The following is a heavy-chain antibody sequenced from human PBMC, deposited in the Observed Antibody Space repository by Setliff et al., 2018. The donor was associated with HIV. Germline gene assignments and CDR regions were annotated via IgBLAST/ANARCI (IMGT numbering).Heavy chain of an antibody. CDR1: GGSISSSSYY. Sequence: PSETLSLTCTVSGGSISSSSYYWGWIRQPPGKGLEWIGSIYYTGSTHHNPSLESRVATSVDTSKNQFSLKLSSVTAADTAVYYCARIVRWELVATPTFFYYYMDVWGKGTTVTVSS. D-gene: IGHD1-26*01. CDR3: ARIVRWELVATPTFFYYYMDV. V-gene: IGHV4-39*01. CDR2: IYYTGST. J-gene: IGHJ6*03.